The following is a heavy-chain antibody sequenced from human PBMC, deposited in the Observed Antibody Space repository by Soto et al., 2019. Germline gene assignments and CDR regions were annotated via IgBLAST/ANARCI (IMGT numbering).Heavy chain of an antibody. D-gene: IGHD1-1*01. CDR3: AKDRTIDGKRTDFDY. J-gene: IGHJ4*02. Sequence: GGSLRLSCAASGFTFSSYAMSWVRQAPGKGLEWVSAISGSGGSTYYADSVKGRFTISRDNSKNTLYLQMNSLRAEDTAVYYCAKDRTIDGKRTDFDYWGQGTLVTVSS. V-gene: IGHV3-23*01. CDR2: ISGSGGST. CDR1: GFTFSSYA.